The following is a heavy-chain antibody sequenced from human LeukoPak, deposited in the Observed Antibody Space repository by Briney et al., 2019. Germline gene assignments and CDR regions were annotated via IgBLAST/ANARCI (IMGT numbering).Heavy chain of an antibody. CDR2: IVVGSGNT. CDR1: GFTFTSSA. Sequence: SVKVSFQASGFTFTSSAVQWVRHARGQRLEWIGWIVVGSGNTNYAQKFQERVTITRDMSTRTAYMELSSLRSEDTAVYYCAASPDYYDSSGYSYYFDYWGQGTLVTISS. CDR3: AASPDYYDSSGYSYYFDY. V-gene: IGHV1-58*01. J-gene: IGHJ4*02. D-gene: IGHD3-22*01.